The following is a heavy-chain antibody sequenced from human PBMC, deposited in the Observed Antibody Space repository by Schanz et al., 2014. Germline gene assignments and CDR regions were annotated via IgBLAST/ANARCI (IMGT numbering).Heavy chain of an antibody. CDR3: ARAPGANASPYYFDY. CDR1: GFTVSSNY. Sequence: EVQLVESGGGLIQPGGSLRLSCAASGFTVSSNYMSWVRQAPGKGLEWVANINQDGSQKYYADSVQGRFTISRDNAKNSLYLQMNSLRHDDTAFYYCARAPGANASPYYFDYWGQGSLVTVSS. CDR2: INQDGSQK. V-gene: IGHV3-7*03. D-gene: IGHD2-8*01. J-gene: IGHJ4*02.